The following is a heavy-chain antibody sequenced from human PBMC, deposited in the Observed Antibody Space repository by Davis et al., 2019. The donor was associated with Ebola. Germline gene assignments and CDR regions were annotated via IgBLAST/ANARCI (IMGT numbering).Heavy chain of an antibody. Sequence: PSETLSLTCTVSGGSVSSGSYYWSWIRQPPGKGLEWIGYIYYSGNTNYNPSLESRVTISVDTSKNQFSLKLSSVTAADTAVYYCARGHRRYFDWLTSQGGMDVWGQGTTVTVSS. CDR3: ARGHRRYFDWLTSQGGMDV. J-gene: IGHJ6*02. V-gene: IGHV4-61*01. D-gene: IGHD3-9*01. CDR2: IYYSGNT. CDR1: GGSVSSGSYY.